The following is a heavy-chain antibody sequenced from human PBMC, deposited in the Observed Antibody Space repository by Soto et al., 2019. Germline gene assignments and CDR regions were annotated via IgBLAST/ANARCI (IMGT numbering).Heavy chain of an antibody. CDR1: GFTFSSCT. Sequence: EVHLVESGGGLVKPGGSLRLSCAVSGFTFSSCTMNWVRQAPGKGLEWVSSISPSSGHIYYADSVKGRFTISRDNAKNSLVLQMNSLGGEDTAVYYCSGGSGGACHKNYGMDVWGQGTTVTVSS. V-gene: IGHV3-21*06. CDR3: SGGSGGACHKNYGMDV. J-gene: IGHJ6*02. CDR2: ISPSSGHI. D-gene: IGHD2-21*02.